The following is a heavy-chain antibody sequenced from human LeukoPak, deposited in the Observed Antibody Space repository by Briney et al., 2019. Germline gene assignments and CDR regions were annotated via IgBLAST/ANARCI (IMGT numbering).Heavy chain of an antibody. V-gene: IGHV4-4*07. D-gene: IGHD3-10*01. CDR3: ARDLSSGLLWFGEYQSWFDP. CDR2: IYTSGST. CDR1: GGSISSYY. J-gene: IGHJ5*02. Sequence: SETLSLTCTVSGGSISSYYWSWIRQPAGKGLEWIGRIYTSGSTNYNPSLKSRVTMSVDTSKNQFSLKLSSVTAANTAVYYCARDLSSGLLWFGEYQSWFDPWGQGTLVTVSS.